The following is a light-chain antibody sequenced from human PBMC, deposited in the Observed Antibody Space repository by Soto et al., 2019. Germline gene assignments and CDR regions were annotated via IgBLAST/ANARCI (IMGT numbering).Light chain of an antibody. J-gene: IGKJ1*01. CDR3: HQYNSFSPWT. CDR2: DAS. V-gene: IGKV1-5*01. Sequence: DIQMTQSPSTLSASVGDRVTITCRASQSSRGWLAWYQQKPGKAPNLLIYDASRLKSGVPPRFSSRGSWTEFTLTTISLQPDDFATYYCHQYNSFSPWTFGQGTKVEVK. CDR1: QSSRGW.